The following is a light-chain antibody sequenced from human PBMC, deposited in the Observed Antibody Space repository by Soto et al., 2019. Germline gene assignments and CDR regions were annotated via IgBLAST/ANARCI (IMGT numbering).Light chain of an antibody. J-gene: IGLJ1*01. CDR3: SSYTSSTTYV. CDR1: GSDIGGYNH. Sequence: QSVLTQPPSVSGSPGQSITISCTGTGSDIGGYNHVSWYQHHPGKAPKLIIYEVTNRPSGVSHRFSGSKSGNTASLTISGLPADDEADYYCSSYTSSTTYVFATVTKVTVL. V-gene: IGLV2-14*01. CDR2: EVT.